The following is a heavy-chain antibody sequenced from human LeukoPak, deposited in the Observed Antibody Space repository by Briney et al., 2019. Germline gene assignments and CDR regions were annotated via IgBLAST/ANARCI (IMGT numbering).Heavy chain of an antibody. V-gene: IGHV3-23*01. CDR1: RFTFSSYA. J-gene: IGHJ4*02. CDR2: ISGSGGRT. D-gene: IGHD6-19*01. CDR3: AKDWDRSGWYGKFDY. Sequence: GGSLRLSCAASRFTFSSYAMSWVRQAPGKGLEWVSAISGSGGRTYYADSVKGRFTISRDNSQNTLYLQMNSLRAGDTAVYYCAKDWDRSGWYGKFDYWGQGTLVTVSS.